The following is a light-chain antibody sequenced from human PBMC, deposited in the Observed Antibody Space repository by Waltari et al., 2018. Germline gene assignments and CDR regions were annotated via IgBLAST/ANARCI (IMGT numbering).Light chain of an antibody. CDR1: SSDVGGYNY. V-gene: IGLV2-14*03. J-gene: IGLJ3*02. CDR2: DVS. CDR3: SSYISSSTLEV. Sequence: QSALTQPASVSGSPGQSITISCTGTSSDVGGYNYVSWYQQHPGKAPKLMIFDVSNRPSGVSNRFYGSKSGHTASLTISGLQAEDEADYYCSSYISSSTLEVFGGGTRLTVL.